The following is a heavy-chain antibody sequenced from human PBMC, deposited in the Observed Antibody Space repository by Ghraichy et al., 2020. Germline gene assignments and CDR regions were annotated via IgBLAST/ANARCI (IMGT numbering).Heavy chain of an antibody. Sequence: GGSLRLSCAASGFTFSSYAMSWVRQAPGKGLEWVSAISGSGGSTYYADSVKGRFTISRDNSKNTLYLQMNSLRAEDTAVYYCAKWVDYGDGAYYFDYWGQGTLVTVSS. V-gene: IGHV3-23*01. D-gene: IGHD4-17*01. CDR3: AKWVDYGDGAYYFDY. CDR1: GFTFSSYA. J-gene: IGHJ4*02. CDR2: ISGSGGST.